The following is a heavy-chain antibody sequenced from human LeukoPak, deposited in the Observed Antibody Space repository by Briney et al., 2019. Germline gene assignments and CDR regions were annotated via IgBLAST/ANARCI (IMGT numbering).Heavy chain of an antibody. Sequence: GGSLRLSCAASGFTFSDYSMNWVRQAPGKGLEWVSYISSSSSTIHYADSVKGRFTISRDNAKNSLFLQINSLRAEDTAVYYCANGGTYSSGPWGQGTLVTVSS. D-gene: IGHD3-22*01. V-gene: IGHV3-48*04. CDR3: ANGGTYSSGP. J-gene: IGHJ5*02. CDR2: ISSSSSTI. CDR1: GFTFSDYS.